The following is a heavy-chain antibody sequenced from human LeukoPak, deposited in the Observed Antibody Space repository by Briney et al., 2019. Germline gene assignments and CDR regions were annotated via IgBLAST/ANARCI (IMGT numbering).Heavy chain of an antibody. CDR3: ASSNYDILTGYYFDY. V-gene: IGHV4-59*01. D-gene: IGHD3-9*01. J-gene: IGHJ4*02. CDR1: GGSFSGYY. CDR2: IYYSGST. Sequence: SETLSLTCAVYGGSFSGYYWSWIRQPPGKGLEWIGYIYYSGSTNYNPSLKSRVTISVDTSKNQFSLKLSSVTAADTAVYYCASSNYDILTGYYFDYWGQGTLVTVSS.